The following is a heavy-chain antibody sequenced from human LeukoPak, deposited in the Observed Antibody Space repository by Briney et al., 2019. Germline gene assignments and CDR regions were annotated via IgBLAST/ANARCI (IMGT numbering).Heavy chain of an antibody. CDR2: ISSSSSYI. J-gene: IGHJ3*02. CDR3: ARKAEITMIVVATGDAFDI. D-gene: IGHD3-22*01. CDR1: GFTFSSYS. Sequence: GGSLRLSCAASGFTFSSYSMNWVRQAPGKGLEWVSSISSSSSYIYYADSVKGRFTISRDNAKNSLYLQMNSLRAEDTAVYYCARKAEITMIVVATGDAFDIWGRGTMVTVSS. V-gene: IGHV3-21*01.